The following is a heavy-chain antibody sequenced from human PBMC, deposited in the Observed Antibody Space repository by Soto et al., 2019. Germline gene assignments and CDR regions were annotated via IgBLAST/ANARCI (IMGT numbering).Heavy chain of an antibody. CDR1: GFTFSSYG. J-gene: IGHJ4*02. D-gene: IGHD3-22*01. CDR3: ARDHYYYDSSGNLDY. CDR2: IWYDGSNK. Sequence: GGSLRLSCAASGFTFSSYGMHWVRQAPGKGLEWVAVIWYDGSNKYYADSVKGRFTISRDNSKNTLYLQMNSLRAEDTAVYYCARDHYYYDSSGNLDYWGQGTLVTVSS. V-gene: IGHV3-33*01.